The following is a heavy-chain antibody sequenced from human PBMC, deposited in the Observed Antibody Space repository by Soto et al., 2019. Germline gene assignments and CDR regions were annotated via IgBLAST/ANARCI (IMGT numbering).Heavy chain of an antibody. J-gene: IGHJ6*02. Sequence: QRLSCAASGFTVTSNYMTWVRQAPGKGLEWVSVIYRSGATYYPDSVRGRFTASRDYSHNTLYLQMDSLRVEDTAVYYCARDSGMIRGSYGVDVWGPGTTVTAP. D-gene: IGHD3-10*01. V-gene: IGHV3-53*01. CDR1: GFTVTSNY. CDR3: ARDSGMIRGSYGVDV. CDR2: IYRSGAT.